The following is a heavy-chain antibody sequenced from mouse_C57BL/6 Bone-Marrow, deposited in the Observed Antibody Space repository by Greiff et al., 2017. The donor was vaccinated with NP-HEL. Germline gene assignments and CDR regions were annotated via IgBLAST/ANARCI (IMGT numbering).Heavy chain of an antibody. J-gene: IGHJ2*01. Sequence: EVQGVESGGGLVKPGGSLKLSCAASGFTFSSYAMSWVRQPPEKRLEWVATISDGGSYTYYPDNVKGRFTISRDNAKNNLYLQMSHLKSEDTAMYYCARPYYYGSRGNYFDYWGQGTTLTVSS. CDR2: ISDGGSYT. V-gene: IGHV5-4*01. CDR3: ARPYYYGSRGNYFDY. D-gene: IGHD1-1*01. CDR1: GFTFSSYA.